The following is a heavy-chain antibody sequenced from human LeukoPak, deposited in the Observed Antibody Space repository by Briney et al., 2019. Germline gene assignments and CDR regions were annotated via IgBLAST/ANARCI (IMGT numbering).Heavy chain of an antibody. Sequence: PGGSLRLSCAASGFTFSSYAMSWVRQAPGKGLEWVSAISGSGGSTYYADSVKGRFTISRDNSKNTLYLQMNSLRAEDTAVYHCARDLDSSGWYYFDYWGQGTLVTVSS. CDR3: ARDLDSSGWYYFDY. J-gene: IGHJ4*02. V-gene: IGHV3-23*01. D-gene: IGHD6-19*01. CDR1: GFTFSSYA. CDR2: ISGSGGST.